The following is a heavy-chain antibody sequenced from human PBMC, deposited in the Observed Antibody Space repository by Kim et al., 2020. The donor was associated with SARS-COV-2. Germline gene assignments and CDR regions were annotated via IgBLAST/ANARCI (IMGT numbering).Heavy chain of an antibody. Sequence: GLEWMGGISPLFGTANDAQKYQGRVTITADESTSTAYMELTSLRSEDTALYYCAGTTYYYGSGRYDDYWGQGTLVTVSS. J-gene: IGHJ4*02. V-gene: IGHV1-69*01. D-gene: IGHD3-10*01. CDR2: ISPLFGTA. CDR3: AGTTYYYGSGRYDDY.